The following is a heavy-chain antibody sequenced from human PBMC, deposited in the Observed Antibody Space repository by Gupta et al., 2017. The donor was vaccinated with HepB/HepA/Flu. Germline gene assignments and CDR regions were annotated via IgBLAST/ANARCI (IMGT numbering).Heavy chain of an antibody. V-gene: IGHV3-21*01. D-gene: IGHD5-18*01. J-gene: IGHJ4*02. CDR3: ARDRKDKVMRDFDY. CDR2: ITSGNTYI. Sequence: EVQLVESGGGRGKPGGSLRLSCAASGITHQTYRMTWVRQAPGKGLEWVSSITSGNTYIYYAESVKGRFTISRDNAKNSLYLLMNSLRADDTAIYYCARDRKDKVMRDFDYWGQGSLVVVSS. CDR1: GITHQTYR.